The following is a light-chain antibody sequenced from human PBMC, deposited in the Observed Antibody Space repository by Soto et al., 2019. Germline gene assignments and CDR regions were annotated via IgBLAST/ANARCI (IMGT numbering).Light chain of an antibody. J-gene: IGLJ1*01. CDR2: GDN. V-gene: IGLV1-40*01. Sequence: QSVLTQPPSVSGAPGQRITISCTGSSSNIGAGYDVHWYRQLPGTAPKLLIYGDNNRPSGVPDRFSGSKSGTSASLAITGLQPEDEADYYCQSYDSSLSRLFGTGTKVT. CDR3: QSYDSSLSRL. CDR1: SSNIGAGYD.